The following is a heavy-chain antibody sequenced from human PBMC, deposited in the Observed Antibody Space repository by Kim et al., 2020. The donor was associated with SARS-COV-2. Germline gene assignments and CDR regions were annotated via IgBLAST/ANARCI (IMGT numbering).Heavy chain of an antibody. J-gene: IGHJ6*02. V-gene: IGHV4-31*03. D-gene: IGHD2-2*01. CDR3: ARDPVVPAARGIYYYYGMDV. CDR2: IYYSGST. Sequence: SETLSLTCTVSGGSISSGGYYWSWIRQHPGKGLEWIGYIYYSGSTYYNPSLKSRVTISVYTSKNQFSLKLSSVTAADTAVYYCARDPVVPAARGIYYYYGMDVWGQGTTVTVSS. CDR1: GGSISSGGYY.